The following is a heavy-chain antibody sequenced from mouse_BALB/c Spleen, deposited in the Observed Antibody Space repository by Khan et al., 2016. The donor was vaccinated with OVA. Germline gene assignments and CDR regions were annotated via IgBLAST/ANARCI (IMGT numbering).Heavy chain of an antibody. CDR1: GFSLTDYG. CDR3: AKGVWSYYFALDY. J-gene: IGHJ4*01. Sequence: VQLQESGPGLVAPSQNLSITCTVSGFSLTDYGVSWIRQPPGKGLEWLGVIWGGGTTYYNSALKSRLSISKDNSKSQVFLKLNRLQTDDTAMYYGAKGVWSYYFALDYWGQGTSVTVSS. V-gene: IGHV2-6-5*01. CDR2: IWGGGTT. D-gene: IGHD2-10*02.